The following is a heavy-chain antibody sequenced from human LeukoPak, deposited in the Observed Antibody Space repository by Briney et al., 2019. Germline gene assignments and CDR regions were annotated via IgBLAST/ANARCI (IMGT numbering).Heavy chain of an antibody. CDR3: ARAGGLTAPEPFEH. V-gene: IGHV4-4*07. Sequence: PSETLSLTCTVSGDSISSYYWSWIRQPAGKGLEWIGRIYTNGSTDYNPSLKSRVTISIDESKNQLSLKLTSVTAADKAVYYCARAGGLTAPEPFEHWGQGTLVTVSS. D-gene: IGHD1-14*01. J-gene: IGHJ4*02. CDR2: IYTNGST. CDR1: GDSISSYY.